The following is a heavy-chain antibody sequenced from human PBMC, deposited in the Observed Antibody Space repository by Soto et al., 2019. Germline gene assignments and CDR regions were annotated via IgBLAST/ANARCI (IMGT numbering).Heavy chain of an antibody. CDR2: INHSGST. Sequence: PSETLSLTCTVSGGSISSGGYYWSWIRQPPGKGLEWIGEINHSGSTNYNPSLKSRVTISVDTSKNQFSLKLSPVTAADTAVYYWAKAQGSGVLGPWGQGTPVTVSS. V-gene: IGHV4-30-4*08. CDR1: GGSISSGGYY. D-gene: IGHD3-10*01. CDR3: AKAQGSGVLGP. J-gene: IGHJ4*02.